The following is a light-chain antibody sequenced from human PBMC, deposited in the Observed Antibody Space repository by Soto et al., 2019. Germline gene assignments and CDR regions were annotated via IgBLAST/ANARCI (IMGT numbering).Light chain of an antibody. CDR3: QQYNNRPPIT. J-gene: IGKJ5*01. CDR2: GAS. Sequence: EIVMTQSPVTLSVSPGESATLSCRASQSVGSNLAWYQQRPGQASRLLIYGASTRATGIPVRFSGSGSGTEFTLTISGLQSEDFGVYLCQQYNNRPPITFGQGTRLEIK. CDR1: QSVGSN. V-gene: IGKV3D-15*01.